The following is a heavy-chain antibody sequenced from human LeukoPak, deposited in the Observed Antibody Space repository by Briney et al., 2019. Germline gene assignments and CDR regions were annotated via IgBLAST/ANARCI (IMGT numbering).Heavy chain of an antibody. CDR1: GGSISSYY. CDR2: IYYSGST. J-gene: IGHJ4*02. D-gene: IGHD4-17*01. CDR3: ARDDGDHGGYYFDY. Sequence: PSETLSLTCTVSGGSISSYYWSWIRQPPGKGLEWIGYIYYSGSTNYNPSLKSRVTISVDTSKNQFSLKLSSVTAADTAVYYCARDDGDHGGYYFDYWGQGTLVTVSS. V-gene: IGHV4-59*01.